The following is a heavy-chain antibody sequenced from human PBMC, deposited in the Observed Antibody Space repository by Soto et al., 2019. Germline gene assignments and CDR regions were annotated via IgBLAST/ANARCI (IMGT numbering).Heavy chain of an antibody. V-gene: IGHV4-31*03. Sequence: QVQLQESGPGLVRPSQTLSLTCTVSGGSISSGVYYWSWIRQHPGKGLEWIGYIYYSGSTYYNPSLKSRVNISVDTSKNQFSLKLSSVTAADTVVYYCARGPDRLRIHLRLDWGQGTLVTVSS. J-gene: IGHJ1*01. D-gene: IGHD4-17*01. CDR3: ARGPDRLRIHLRLD. CDR2: IYYSGST. CDR1: GGSISSGVYY.